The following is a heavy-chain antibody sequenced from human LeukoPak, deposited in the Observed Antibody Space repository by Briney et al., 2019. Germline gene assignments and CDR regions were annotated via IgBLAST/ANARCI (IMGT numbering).Heavy chain of an antibody. CDR2: IRASGDIT. D-gene: IGHD6-19*01. CDR3: AKNVASAWNYYMDV. CDR1: GFSFSNYA. J-gene: IGHJ6*03. V-gene: IGHV3-23*01. Sequence: GGSLRLSCAASGFSFSNYAMSWVRQAPGKGLQWVSDIRASGDITHYADSVKGRFTISRDNSKNTLYLQMNSQRAEDTAVYYCAKNVASAWNYYMDVRGKGITVTVSS.